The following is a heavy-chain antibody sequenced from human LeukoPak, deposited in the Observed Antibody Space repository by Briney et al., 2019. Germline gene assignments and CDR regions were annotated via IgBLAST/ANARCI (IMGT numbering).Heavy chain of an antibody. Sequence: GESLKISCKGSGYSFTNYWIGWVRQMPGKGLEWMGVIYPGDSDTRYSPSFQGHVTISADKSISTAYLQWTSLKASDTAIYYCVRHAAEPPYDHWGQGTLVNVSS. V-gene: IGHV5-51*01. CDR2: IYPGDSDT. J-gene: IGHJ4*02. CDR3: VRHAAEPPYDH. D-gene: IGHD1-14*01. CDR1: GYSFTNYW.